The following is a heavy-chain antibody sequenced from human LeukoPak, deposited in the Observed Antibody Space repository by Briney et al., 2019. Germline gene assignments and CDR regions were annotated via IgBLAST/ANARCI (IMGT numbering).Heavy chain of an antibody. D-gene: IGHD3-9*01. CDR2: FDPEDGET. CDR3: ATGDILTGYRSYYYGMDV. J-gene: IGHJ6*02. Sequence: WASVKVSCKVSGYTLTELSMHWVRQAPGKGLEWMEGFDPEDGETIYAQKFQGRVTMTEDTSTDTAYMELSSLRSEDTAVYYCATGDILTGYRSYYYGMDVWGQGTTVTVSS. CDR1: GYTLTELS. V-gene: IGHV1-24*01.